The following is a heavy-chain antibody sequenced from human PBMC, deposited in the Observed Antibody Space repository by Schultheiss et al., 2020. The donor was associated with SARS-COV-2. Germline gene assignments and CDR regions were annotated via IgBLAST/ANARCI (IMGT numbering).Heavy chain of an antibody. CDR2: ISAYNGNT. CDR3: ARDFPRMAGMDV. V-gene: IGHV1-18*01. Sequence: ASVKVSCKASGYTFTSYGISWVRQAPGQGLEWMGWISAYNGNTNYAQKFQGRVTMTRDTSISTAYMELSSLRSEDTAVYYCARDFPRMAGMDVWGQGTTVTVSS. D-gene: IGHD5-24*01. CDR1: GYTFTSYG. J-gene: IGHJ6*02.